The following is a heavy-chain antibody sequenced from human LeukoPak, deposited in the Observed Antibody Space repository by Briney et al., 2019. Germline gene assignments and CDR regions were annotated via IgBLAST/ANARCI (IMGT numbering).Heavy chain of an antibody. CDR2: IHSSGST. CDR1: GGSISSYY. Sequence: PSETLSLTCSVAGGSISSYYWTWIRQPPGRRLEWIGHIHSSGSTNYNPSLKSRVTMSVDTSRDQFSLKLSSVNATDTAVYYCARGDYYHYYYMDVRGKGTTVTVSS. CDR3: ARGDYYHYYYMDV. J-gene: IGHJ6*03. V-gene: IGHV4-59*08.